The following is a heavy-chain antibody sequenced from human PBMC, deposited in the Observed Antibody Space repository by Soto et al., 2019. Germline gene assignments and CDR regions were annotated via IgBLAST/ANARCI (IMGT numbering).Heavy chain of an antibody. V-gene: IGHV3-30-3*01. CDR1: GFTFSYHA. D-gene: IGHD1-1*01. Sequence: QVQLVESGGGVVQPGRSLRLSCAASGFTFSYHALNWVRQAPCKGLEWVAVISYDGDNKYIAEAVKGRLTISRDNPKNKVALQMNSLRPEDAAMYFCARGTTTSAFSVMDVWGQGTTVTVSS. CDR2: ISYDGDNK. CDR3: ARGTTTSAFSVMDV. J-gene: IGHJ6*02.